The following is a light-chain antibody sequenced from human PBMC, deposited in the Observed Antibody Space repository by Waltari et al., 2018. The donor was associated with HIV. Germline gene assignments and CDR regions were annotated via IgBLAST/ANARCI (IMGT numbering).Light chain of an antibody. CDR1: SLRNYY. V-gene: IGLV3-19*01. Sequence: SSEVTQDPAVAVALGQTVRITCQGDSLRNYYPTWYQQKPGQDPVPVIYGKNNRPSGFHDRFSGSTPGNTVSLTLTGAQEEDEAAYYCNSRDSSGTRLVVCGGGTKLTVI. CDR3: NSRDSSGTRLVV. CDR2: GKN. J-gene: IGLJ2*01.